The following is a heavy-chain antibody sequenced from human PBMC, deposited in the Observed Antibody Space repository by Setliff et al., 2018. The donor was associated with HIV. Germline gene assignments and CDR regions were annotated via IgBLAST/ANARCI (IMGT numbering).Heavy chain of an antibody. Sequence: KVSCKASGYHFTNYGINWVRQGPGQGLEWMGWINTNTGYPTYAQAFRGRFVFSLGTSVSTAYLEISSLEAEDTAVYFCARVSTAYNFWVGDVFDPWGQGTLVTVSS. D-gene: IGHD1-1*01. CDR1: GYHFTNYG. J-gene: IGHJ5*02. CDR3: ARVSTAYNFWVGDVFDP. V-gene: IGHV7-4-1*02. CDR2: INTNTGYP.